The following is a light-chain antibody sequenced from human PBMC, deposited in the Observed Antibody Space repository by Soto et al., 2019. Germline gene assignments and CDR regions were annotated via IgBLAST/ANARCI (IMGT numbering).Light chain of an antibody. J-gene: IGKJ1*01. CDR3: QHYNNWPPWT. Sequence: EIVLTQSPATLSVSPGERATLSYRGSQSVTSNLAWYQQKPGQAPRLLIYGASTRATGIPAKFCGSGSGTEFTLTITSLQSEHFALYYCQHYNNWPPWTFGQGTKVEIK. CDR2: GAS. CDR1: QSVTSN. V-gene: IGKV3-15*01.